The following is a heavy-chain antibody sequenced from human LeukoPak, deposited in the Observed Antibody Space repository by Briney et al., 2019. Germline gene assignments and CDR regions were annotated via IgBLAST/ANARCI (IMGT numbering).Heavy chain of an antibody. CDR2: INPNSGDT. CDR1: GYTFTGYY. CDR3: ARGESTVTDY. V-gene: IGHV1-2*02. Sequence: ASVKVSCKASGYTFTGYYIHWVRQAPGQGLEWMGWINPNSGDTNHAQKFQGRVAMTRDTSINTAYMYLSSLRSDDTAVYYCARGESTVTDYGGQGPLVTVSS. J-gene: IGHJ4*02. D-gene: IGHD4-17*01.